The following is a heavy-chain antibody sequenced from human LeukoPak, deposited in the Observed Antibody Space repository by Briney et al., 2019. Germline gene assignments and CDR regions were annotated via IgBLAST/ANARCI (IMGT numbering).Heavy chain of an antibody. CDR2: INHSGST. D-gene: IGHD3-9*01. Sequence: GSLRLSCAASGFTFTNAWMSWVRQPPGKGLEWIGEINHSGSTNYNPYLKSRVTISVDTPKNQFSLKLSSVTAADTAVYYCVGGHYDILAGCTVGWFDPLGQGTLGTVSS. CDR1: GFTFTNAW. V-gene: IGHV4-34*01. J-gene: IGHJ5*02. CDR3: VGGHYDILAGCTVGWFDP.